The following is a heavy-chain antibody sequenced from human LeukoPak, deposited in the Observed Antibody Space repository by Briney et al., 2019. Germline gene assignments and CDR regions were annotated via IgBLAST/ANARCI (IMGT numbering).Heavy chain of an antibody. CDR3: ARGRKENEYCSGGSCYVFDY. J-gene: IGHJ4*02. CDR1: GGSFSGYY. D-gene: IGHD2-15*01. V-gene: IGHV4-34*01. CDR2: INHSGST. Sequence: SSETLSLTCAVYGGSFSGYYWSWIRQPPGKGLEWIGEINHSGSTNYNPSLKSRVTISVDTSKNQFSLKLGSVTAADTAVYYCARGRKENEYCSGGSCYVFDYWGQGTLVTVSS.